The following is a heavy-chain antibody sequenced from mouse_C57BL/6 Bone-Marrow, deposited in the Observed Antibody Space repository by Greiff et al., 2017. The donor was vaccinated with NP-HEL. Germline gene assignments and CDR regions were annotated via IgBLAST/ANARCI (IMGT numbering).Heavy chain of an antibody. CDR3: ARAGSTRTWFAY. V-gene: IGHV5-6*01. D-gene: IGHD5-1*01. CDR2: INSGGSYT. CDR1: GFTLSSYG. Sequence: EVMLVESGGDLVKPGGSLKLSCAASGFTLSSYGMSWVRQTPDKRLEWVATINSGGSYTYYPDSVKGRVTISRDNAKNTLYLRMSSLKSEDTTMYYGARAGSTRTWFAYWSQKTLVTDSA. J-gene: IGHJ3*01.